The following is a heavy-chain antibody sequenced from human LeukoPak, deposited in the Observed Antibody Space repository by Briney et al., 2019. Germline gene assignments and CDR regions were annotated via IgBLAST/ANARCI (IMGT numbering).Heavy chain of an antibody. J-gene: IGHJ6*02. CDR2: ISYDGSNK. CDR1: GFTFSSYA. V-gene: IGHV3-30-3*01. Sequence: PGGSLRLSCAASGFTFSSYAMHWVRQAPGKGLEWVAVISYDGSNKYYADSVKGRFTISRDNSKNTLYLQMNSLRAEDTAVYYCYRQWLVRNYYYGMDVWGQGTTVTVSS. D-gene: IGHD6-19*01. CDR3: YRQWLVRNYYYGMDV.